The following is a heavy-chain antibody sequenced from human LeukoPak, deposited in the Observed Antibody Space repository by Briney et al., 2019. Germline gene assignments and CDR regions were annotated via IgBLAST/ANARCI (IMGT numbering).Heavy chain of an antibody. Sequence: SETLSLTCTVSGGSVCSGNYYWSWIRQPPGKGLEWIGYIYYSGSTNYNPSLKSRVTISVDTSKNQFSLKLSSVTAADTAVYYCARGGDGYSQRLDSWGQGTLVTVSS. D-gene: IGHD5-24*01. V-gene: IGHV4-61*01. CDR2: IYYSGST. J-gene: IGHJ4*02. CDR1: GGSVCSGNYY. CDR3: ARGGDGYSQRLDS.